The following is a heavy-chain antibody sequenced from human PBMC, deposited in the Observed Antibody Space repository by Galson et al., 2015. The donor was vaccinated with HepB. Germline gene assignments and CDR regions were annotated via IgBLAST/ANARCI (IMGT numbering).Heavy chain of an antibody. V-gene: IGHV1-46*01. J-gene: IGHJ3*02. D-gene: IGHD1-14*01. CDR1: GYTFTSYY. CDR2: INPSGGST. CDR3: ARDWRYPEPEAAAFDI. Sequence: SGYTFTSYYMHWVRQAPGQGLEWMGIINPSGGSTSYAQKFQGRVTMTRDTSTSTVYMELSSLRSEDTAVYYCARDWRYPEPEAAAFDIWGQGTMVTVSS.